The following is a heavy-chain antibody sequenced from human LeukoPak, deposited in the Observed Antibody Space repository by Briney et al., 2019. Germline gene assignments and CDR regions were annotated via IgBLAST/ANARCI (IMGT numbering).Heavy chain of an antibody. CDR2: IYYSGSI. CDR1: GGSISSYY. Sequence: PSETLSLTCTVSGGSISSYYWSWIRQPPGKGLEWIGYIYYSGSINYNPSLKSRVTISVDTSKNQFSLKLSSVTAADTAVYYCARYRDGTGDWGQGTLVTVSS. V-gene: IGHV4-59*01. D-gene: IGHD3-10*01. J-gene: IGHJ4*02. CDR3: ARYRDGTGD.